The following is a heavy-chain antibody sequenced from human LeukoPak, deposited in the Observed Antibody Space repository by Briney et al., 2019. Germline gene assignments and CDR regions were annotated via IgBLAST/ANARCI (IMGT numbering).Heavy chain of an antibody. CDR3: AREVVTEAIYSGYDAFDI. CDR2: IRGDNSV. Sequence: GGSLRLSCAASGFTFSRYAMSWVRQAPGKGLEWVSHIRGDNSVLYADSVKGRFTISSDKATNSVYLEMNSLRAEDTAVYYCAREVVTEAIYSGYDAFDIWGQGTTVTVSS. V-gene: IGHV3-69-1*02. J-gene: IGHJ3*02. CDR1: GFTFSRYA. D-gene: IGHD5-12*01.